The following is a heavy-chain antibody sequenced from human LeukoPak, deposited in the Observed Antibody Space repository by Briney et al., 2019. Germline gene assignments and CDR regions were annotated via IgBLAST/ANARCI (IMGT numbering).Heavy chain of an antibody. CDR1: GFTVSSNY. V-gene: IGHV3-66*01. CDR2: IYSGGST. J-gene: IGHJ4*02. D-gene: IGHD1-26*01. Sequence: QAGGSLRLSCAASGFTVSSNYMSWVRQAPGKGLEWVSVIYSGGSTYYADSVKGRFTISRDNSKNTLYLQMNSLRAEDTAVYYCARDHGSYPGPVAYWGQGTLVTVSS. CDR3: ARDHGSYPGPVAY.